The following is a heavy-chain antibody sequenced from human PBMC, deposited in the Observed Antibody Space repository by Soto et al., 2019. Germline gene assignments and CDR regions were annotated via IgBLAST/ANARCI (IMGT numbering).Heavy chain of an antibody. Sequence: EVQLVESGGGVVQPGGSLRLSCAASGFTFSSYSMNWVRQAPGKGLEWVSYISSSSSTIYYADSVKGRFTISRDNAKNSLYLQMNSLRAEDTSVYYCARPLTGTFDYWGRGTLVTVSS. D-gene: IGHD1-1*01. CDR1: GFTFSSYS. CDR3: ARPLTGTFDY. J-gene: IGHJ4*02. CDR2: ISSSSSTI. V-gene: IGHV3-48*01.